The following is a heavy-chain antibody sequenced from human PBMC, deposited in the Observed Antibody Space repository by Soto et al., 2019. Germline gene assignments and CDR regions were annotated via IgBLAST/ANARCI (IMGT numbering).Heavy chain of an antibody. V-gene: IGHV5-51*01. J-gene: IGHJ4*02. CDR2: IYPADSNT. CDR3: ARQRAWNDAFDF. Sequence: GESLKISCKGSGYSFTTYWIGWVRQMPGKGLEWMGVIYPADSNTRYSPAFQGQVTFSADKSLSTAYLQWNSVKASDTARYYCARQRAWNDAFDFWGQGILVTVSS. D-gene: IGHD1-1*01. CDR1: GYSFTTYW.